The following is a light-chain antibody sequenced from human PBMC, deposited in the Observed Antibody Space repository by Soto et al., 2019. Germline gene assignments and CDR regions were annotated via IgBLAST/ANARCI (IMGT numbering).Light chain of an antibody. Sequence: EIVMTQSPATLSVSPGERATLSCRASQSVSSNLAWYQQKPGQAPRLLFSGASTRATGIPARFSGSGSGTEFTLTISSLQCEDFAVYYCQQYNNWPRTFRQGTKGEVK. CDR1: QSVSSN. CDR3: QQYNNWPRT. CDR2: GAS. V-gene: IGKV3-15*01. J-gene: IGKJ1*01.